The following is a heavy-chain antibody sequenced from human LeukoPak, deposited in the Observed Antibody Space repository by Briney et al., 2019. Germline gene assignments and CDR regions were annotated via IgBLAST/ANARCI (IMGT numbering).Heavy chain of an antibody. Sequence: GGSLRLSCAASGFTVSSNFMSWVRQAPGKGLEWVSVIYSGGATYYADSVKGRFTISRDNSKNTLYLQLSSLRAEDTAVYYCARHDSSGYPGRLHGMVVWGQGTTVTAYS. D-gene: IGHD3-22*01. CDR1: GFTVSSNF. J-gene: IGHJ6*02. V-gene: IGHV3-66*04. CDR3: ARHDSSGYPGRLHGMVV. CDR2: IYSGGAT.